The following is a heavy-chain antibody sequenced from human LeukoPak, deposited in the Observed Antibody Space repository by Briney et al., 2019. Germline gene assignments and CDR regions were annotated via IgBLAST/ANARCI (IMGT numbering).Heavy chain of an antibody. CDR2: INPSSGGT. CDR3: ARGGRNYFDSRGAFDN. D-gene: IGHD3-22*01. CDR1: GYTLTDYY. V-gene: IGHV1-2*02. Sequence: ASVKVSCKASGYTLTDYYMHWVRQASGQGLEWMGWINPSSGGTNYAQKFQGRVTMTRDTSINTAYMELSRLRSADTAVYYCARGGRNYFDSRGAFDNWGQGTMVTVSS. J-gene: IGHJ3*02.